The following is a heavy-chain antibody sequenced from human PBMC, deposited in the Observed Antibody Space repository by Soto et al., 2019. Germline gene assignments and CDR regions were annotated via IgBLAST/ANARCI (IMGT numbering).Heavy chain of an antibody. D-gene: IGHD1-26*01. CDR3: ARPQTFAGATSVLAFDI. CDR1: GGSISSSSYY. Sequence: SETLSLTCTVSGGSISSSSYYWGWIRQPPGKGLEWIGSIYYSGSTYYNPSLKSRVTISVDTSKNQFSLKLSSVTAADTAVYYCARPQTFAGATSVLAFDIWGQGTMVTVSS. V-gene: IGHV4-39*01. J-gene: IGHJ3*02. CDR2: IYYSGST.